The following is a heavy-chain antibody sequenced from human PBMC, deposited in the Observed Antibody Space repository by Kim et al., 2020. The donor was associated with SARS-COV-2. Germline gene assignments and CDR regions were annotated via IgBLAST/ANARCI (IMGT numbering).Heavy chain of an antibody. D-gene: IGHD6-19*01. J-gene: IGHJ6*02. V-gene: IGHV1-2*02. CDR1: GYTFTGYY. Sequence: ASVKVSCKASGYTFTGYYMHWVRQAPGQGLEWMGWINPNSGGTNYAQKFQGRVTMTRDTSISTAYMELSRLRSDDTAVYYCASLGDSSGWYFEGGYYYYGMDVWGQGTTVTVSS. CDR2: INPNSGGT. CDR3: ASLGDSSGWYFEGGYYYYGMDV.